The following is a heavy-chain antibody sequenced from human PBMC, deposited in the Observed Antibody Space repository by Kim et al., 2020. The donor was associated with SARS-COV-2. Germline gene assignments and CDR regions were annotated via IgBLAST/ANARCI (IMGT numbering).Heavy chain of an antibody. D-gene: IGHD3-3*01. CDR2: ISAYNGNT. CDR1: GYTFTSYG. J-gene: IGHJ5*02. V-gene: IGHV1-18*01. CDR3: ARDMPTAGGRTIFGVVTPENWFDP. Sequence: ASVKVSCKASGYTFTSYGISWVRQAPGQGLEWMGWISAYNGNTNYAQKLQGRVTMTTDTSTSTAYMELRSLRSDDTAVYYCARDMPTAGGRTIFGVVTPENWFDPWGQGTLVTVSS.